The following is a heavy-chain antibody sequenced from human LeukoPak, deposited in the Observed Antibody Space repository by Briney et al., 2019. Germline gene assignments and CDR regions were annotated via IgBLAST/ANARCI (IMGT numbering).Heavy chain of an antibody. CDR1: GGSISSSSYY. V-gene: IGHV4-39*01. J-gene: IGHJ4*02. CDR2: IYYSGST. CDR3: ARRGMATSYFDY. D-gene: IGHD5-24*01. Sequence: PSETLSLTCTVSGGSISSSSYYWGWIRQPPGKGLEWIGSIYYSGSTYYNPSLKSRVTISVDTSKNQFSLKLSSVTAADTAVYYCARRGMATSYFDYWGQGTLATVSS.